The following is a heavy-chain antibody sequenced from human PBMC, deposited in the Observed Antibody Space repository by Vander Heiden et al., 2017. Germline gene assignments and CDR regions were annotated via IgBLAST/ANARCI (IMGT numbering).Heavy chain of an antibody. D-gene: IGHD1-26*01. Sequence: QVQLVESGGGVVQPGRSLRLSFAASGFTFSSYGMPWVRQAPGKVRELVAVISDDGSNKYYADSVKGRFTISRDNSKNTLYLQMNSLRAEDTAVYYCAKDRERYYYYYGMDVWGQGTTVTVSS. CDR2: ISDDGSNK. J-gene: IGHJ6*02. CDR3: AKDRERYYYYYGMDV. CDR1: GFTFSSYG. V-gene: IGHV3-30*18.